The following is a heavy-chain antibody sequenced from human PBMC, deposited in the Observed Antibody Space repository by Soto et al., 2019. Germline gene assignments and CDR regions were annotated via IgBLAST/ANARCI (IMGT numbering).Heavy chain of an antibody. J-gene: IGHJ6*02. D-gene: IGHD3-3*01. V-gene: IGHV3-30*18. Sequence: GGSLRLSCAASGFTFSSYGMHWVRQAPGKGLEWVAVISYDGSNKYYADSVKGRFTISRDNSKNTLYLQMNSLRAEDTAVYYCAKDRQYYDFWMGLTDYPRGQYHYCRHARGQSTPVSV. CDR1: GFTFSSYG. CDR3: AKDRQYYDFWMGLTDYPRGQYHYCRHA. CDR2: ISYDGSNK.